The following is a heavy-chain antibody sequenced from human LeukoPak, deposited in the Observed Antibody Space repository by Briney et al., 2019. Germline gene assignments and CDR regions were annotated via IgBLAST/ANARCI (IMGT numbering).Heavy chain of an antibody. CDR2: ISPSGRHT. D-gene: IGHD6-13*01. Sequence: GGSLRLSCAASGFTFSDYYMSWIRQAPGKGLEWVSYISPSGRHTNYADSVKGRFTISRDNAKNSLYLQMNSLRAEDTAVYYCARQPSSQNFDYWGQGALVTVSS. J-gene: IGHJ4*02. CDR1: GFTFSDYY. CDR3: ARQPSSQNFDY. V-gene: IGHV3-11*03.